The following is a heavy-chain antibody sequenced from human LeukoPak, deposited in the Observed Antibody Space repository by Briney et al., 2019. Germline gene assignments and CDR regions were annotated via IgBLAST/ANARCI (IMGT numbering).Heavy chain of an antibody. V-gene: IGHV4-34*01. CDR1: GGSFSGYY. CDR2: INHSGST. Sequence: PSETLSPTCAVYGGSFSGYYWSWIRQPPGKGLEWIGEINHSGSTNYNPSLKSRVTISVDTSKNQFSLKLSSVTAADTAVYYCARSGYNRHYGMDVWGQGTTVTVSS. CDR3: ARSGYNRHYGMDV. D-gene: IGHD3-3*01. J-gene: IGHJ6*02.